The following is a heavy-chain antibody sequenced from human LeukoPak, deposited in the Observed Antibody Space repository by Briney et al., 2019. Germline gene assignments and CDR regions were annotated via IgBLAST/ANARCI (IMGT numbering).Heavy chain of an antibody. CDR3: ASTINVVTYPTGFDY. V-gene: IGHV4-34*01. J-gene: IGHJ4*02. D-gene: IGHD3-10*01. Sequence: SETLSLTCAVYGGSFSGYYWSWIRQPPGKGLEWIGEINHSGSTNYNPSLKSRVTISVDTSKNQFSLKLSSVTAADTAVYYCASTINVVTYPTGFDYWGQGTLVTVSS. CDR1: GGSFSGYY. CDR2: INHSGST.